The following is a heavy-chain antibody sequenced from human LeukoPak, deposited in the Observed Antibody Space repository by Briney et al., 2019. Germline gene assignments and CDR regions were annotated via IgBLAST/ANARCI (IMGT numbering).Heavy chain of an antibody. CDR2: IYYSGST. CDR1: GGSISSYY. CDR3: ARGLIQEWEPHWFDP. J-gene: IGHJ5*02. D-gene: IGHD1-26*01. V-gene: IGHV4-59*01. Sequence: ASETLSLTCTVSGGSISSYYWSWIRQPPGKGLEWIGYIYYSGSTNYNPSLKSRVTISVDTSKNQFSLKLSSVTAADTAVYYCARGLIQEWEPHWFDPWGQGTLVTVSS.